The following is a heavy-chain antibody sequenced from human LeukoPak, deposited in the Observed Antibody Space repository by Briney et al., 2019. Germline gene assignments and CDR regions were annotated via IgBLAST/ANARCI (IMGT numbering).Heavy chain of an antibody. CDR1: GFTFSDYY. J-gene: IGHJ6*03. D-gene: IGHD4-17*01. CDR2: ISSTGATI. Sequence: PGGSLRLSCAASGFTFSDYYMSWIRQAPGKGLEWVSHISSTGATIYYADSVKGRFTISRDNAKNSLYLQMNSLRAEDTAVYYCAKSDFGDYIYYYYYMDVWGKGTTVTISS. V-gene: IGHV3-11*01. CDR3: AKSDFGDYIYYYYYMDV.